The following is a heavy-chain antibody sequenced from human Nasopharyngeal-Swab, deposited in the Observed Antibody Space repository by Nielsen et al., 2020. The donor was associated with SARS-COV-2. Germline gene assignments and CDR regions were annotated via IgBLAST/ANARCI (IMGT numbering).Heavy chain of an antibody. J-gene: IGHJ4*02. CDR3: AKRGGGNGWPFDH. D-gene: IGHD6-19*01. CDR2: IHVNGDII. Sequence: GGSLRLSCVASGFIFTDYSMSWVRQGPVKGLEWLSIIHVNGDIIYYGDSVEGRFTTSRDNSKNVVYLQMNSLRVDDTAIYYCAKRGGGNGWPFDHWGRGTLVTVSS. CDR1: GFIFTDYS. V-gene: IGHV3-23*01.